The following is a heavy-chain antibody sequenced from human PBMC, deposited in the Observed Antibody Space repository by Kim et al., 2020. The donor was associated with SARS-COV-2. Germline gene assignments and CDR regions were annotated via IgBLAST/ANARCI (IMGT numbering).Heavy chain of an antibody. CDR3: ARVRRSGYSTGAFDI. V-gene: IGHV4-31*02. J-gene: IGHJ3*02. Sequence: NPSLNSRLTISVETSKNQFSLKLSSVTAADTAVYYCARVRRSGYSTGAFDIWGQGTMVTVSS. D-gene: IGHD3-22*01.